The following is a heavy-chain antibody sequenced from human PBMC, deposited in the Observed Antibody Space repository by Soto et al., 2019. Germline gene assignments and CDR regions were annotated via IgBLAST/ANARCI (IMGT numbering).Heavy chain of an antibody. CDR1: GSTLTELS. Sequence: ASLKVSCKISGSTLTELSMHWVRHTPGKGLEWMGCFDPEDGETIYAQKFQGRVTMTEDTSTDTAYMELSSLRSEDTAVYYCATGNRYYDFWSGYYLDYWGQGTLVTVSS. V-gene: IGHV1-24*01. J-gene: IGHJ4*02. CDR2: FDPEDGET. D-gene: IGHD3-3*01. CDR3: ATGNRYYDFWSGYYLDY.